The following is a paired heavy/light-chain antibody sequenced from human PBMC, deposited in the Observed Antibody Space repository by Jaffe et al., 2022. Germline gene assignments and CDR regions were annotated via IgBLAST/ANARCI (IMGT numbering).Heavy chain of an antibody. V-gene: IGHV1-24*01. D-gene: IGHD7-27*01. Sequence: QVQLVQSGAEVKKPGASVKVSCKVSGYTLTELSMHWVRQAPGKGLEWMGGFDPEDGETIYAQKFQGRVTMTEDTSTDTAYMELSSLRSEDTAVYYCATVNMGKVSLFDLWGRGTLVTVSS. CDR2: FDPEDGET. CDR3: ATVNMGKVSLFDL. CDR1: GYTLTELS. J-gene: IGHJ2*01.
Light chain of an antibody. CDR2: AAS. Sequence: AIQMTQSPSSLSASVGDRVTITCRASQGIRNDLGWYQQKPGKAPKLLIYAASSLQSGVPSRFSGSGSGTDFTLTISSLQPEDFATYYCLQDYNYPFTFGPGTKVDIK. CDR3: LQDYNYPFT. J-gene: IGKJ3*01. V-gene: IGKV1-6*01. CDR1: QGIRND.